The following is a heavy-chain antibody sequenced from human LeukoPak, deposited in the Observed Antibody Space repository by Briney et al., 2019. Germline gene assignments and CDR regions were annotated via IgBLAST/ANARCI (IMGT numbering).Heavy chain of an antibody. CDR3: ARNRPNN. CDR2: INHSGST. CDR1: GGSFSGYY. D-gene: IGHD1-14*01. Sequence: SETLSLTCAVYGGSFSGYYWSWIRQPPGMGLEWIGEINHSGSTNYNPSLKSRVTISVDTSKNQFSLKLSSVTAADTAVYYCARNRPNNWGQGTLVTVSS. V-gene: IGHV4-34*01. J-gene: IGHJ4*02.